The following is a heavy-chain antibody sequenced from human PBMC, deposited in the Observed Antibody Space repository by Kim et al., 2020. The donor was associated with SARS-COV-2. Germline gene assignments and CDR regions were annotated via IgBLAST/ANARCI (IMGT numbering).Heavy chain of an antibody. J-gene: IGHJ4*02. CDR3: ARGFGMVGATVDY. V-gene: IGHV3-48*03. CDR2: ISSSGSTI. Sequence: GSLRLSCAASGFTFSSYEMNWVRQAPGKGLEWVSYISSSGSTIYYADSVKGRFTISRDNAKNSLYLQMNSLRAEDTAVYYCARGFGMVGATVDYWGQGTLVTVSS. CDR1: GFTFSSYE. D-gene: IGHD1-26*01.